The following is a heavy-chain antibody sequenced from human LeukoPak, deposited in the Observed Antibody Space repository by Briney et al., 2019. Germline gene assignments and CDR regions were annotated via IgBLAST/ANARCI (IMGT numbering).Heavy chain of an antibody. CDR3: AKGARGRIAVAGFDAFDI. CDR2: ISGSGGST. D-gene: IGHD6-19*01. Sequence: GGSLRLSCAASGFTFSSYAMHWVRQAPGKGLEWVSAISGSGGSTYYADSVKGRYTISRDNSKNTLYLQMNSLRAEDTAVYYCAKGARGRIAVAGFDAFDIWGQGTMVTVSS. V-gene: IGHV3-23*01. J-gene: IGHJ3*02. CDR1: GFTFSSYA.